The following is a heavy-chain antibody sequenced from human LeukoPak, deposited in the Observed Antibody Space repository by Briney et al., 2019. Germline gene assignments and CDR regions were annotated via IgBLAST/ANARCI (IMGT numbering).Heavy chain of an antibody. CDR3: ANDEEYMVRGVIIRGLVDY. CDR1: GYTFTSYA. D-gene: IGHD3-10*01. Sequence: GASVKVSCKASGYTFTSYAMHWVRQAAGQRVEGMGWINAGNGNTKYSQKFPGRVTITRDTSASTAYMELSSLRSEDTAVYYCANDEEYMVRGVIIRGLVDYWGQGTLVTVSS. CDR2: INAGNGNT. V-gene: IGHV1-3*01. J-gene: IGHJ4*02.